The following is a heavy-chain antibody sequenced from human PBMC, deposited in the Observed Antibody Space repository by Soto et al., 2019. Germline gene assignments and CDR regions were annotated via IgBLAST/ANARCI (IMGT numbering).Heavy chain of an antibody. CDR1: GGSISSSSYY. CDR3: ARIYGLGIIMGYYYGMDV. CDR2: IYYSGST. J-gene: IGHJ6*02. Sequence: SETLSLTCTVSGGSISSSSYYWGWIRQPPGKGLEWIGSIYYSGSTYYNPSLKSRVTISVDTSKNQFSLKLSSVTAADTAVYYCARIYGLGIIMGYYYGMDVWGQGTTVTVSS. D-gene: IGHD3-10*01. V-gene: IGHV4-39*01.